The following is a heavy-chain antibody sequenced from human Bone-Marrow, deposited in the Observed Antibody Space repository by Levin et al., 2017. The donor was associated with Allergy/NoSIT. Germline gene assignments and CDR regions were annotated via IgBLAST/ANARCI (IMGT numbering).Heavy chain of an antibody. CDR2: ISDSGGIT. CDR1: GFTFSSYA. J-gene: IGHJ4*03. Sequence: LSLTCAASGFTFSSYAMSWVRQAPGRGLEWVSRISDSGGITYYADSVKGRFTISRDNSKNTLYLQMNTLRAEDTAVYYCAKVLPVAGTFFGYWGQGTTVTVSS. D-gene: IGHD6-19*01. CDR3: AKVLPVAGTFFGY. V-gene: IGHV3-23*01.